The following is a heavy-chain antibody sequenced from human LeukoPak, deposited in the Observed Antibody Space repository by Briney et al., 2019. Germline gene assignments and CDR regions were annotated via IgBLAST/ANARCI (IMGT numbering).Heavy chain of an antibody. D-gene: IGHD3-10*01. CDR1: GGSFSGYY. Sequence: PSETLSLTCAVYGGSFSGYYWSWIRHPPGKGLEWIGEINHSGSTNYNPSLKSRVTISVDTSKNQFSLKLSSVTAADTAVYYCARIQTWFGESRLDYWGQGTLVTVSS. CDR2: INHSGST. J-gene: IGHJ4*02. CDR3: ARIQTWFGESRLDY. V-gene: IGHV4-34*01.